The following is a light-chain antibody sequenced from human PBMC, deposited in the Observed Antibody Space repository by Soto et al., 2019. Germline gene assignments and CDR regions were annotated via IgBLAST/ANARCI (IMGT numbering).Light chain of an antibody. CDR3: QQTYRTPIT. V-gene: IGKV1-39*01. Sequence: DIQMTQSASSLSASVGDRVTITCRASQSINTYLNWYQQKPGQAPKLRSFAASSLQSGGPSRFSGSGSGTDVTLTISSLQPEDFATYYCQQTYRTPITFGQGTRLEIK. CDR1: QSINTY. CDR2: AAS. J-gene: IGKJ5*01.